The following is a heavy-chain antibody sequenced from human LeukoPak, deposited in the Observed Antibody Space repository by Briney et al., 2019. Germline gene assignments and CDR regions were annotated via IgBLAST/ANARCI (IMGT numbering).Heavy chain of an antibody. V-gene: IGHV3-23*01. CDR1: GFTFSSYA. Sequence: GGSLRLSCAASGFTFSSYAMSWVRQAPGKSVEWVSAISGSGGSTYYADSVKGRFTISRDNSKNTLYLQMNSLRAEDTAVYYCAKESRDYGDYDYWGQGTLVTVSS. J-gene: IGHJ4*02. CDR3: AKESRDYGDYDY. D-gene: IGHD4-17*01. CDR2: ISGSGGST.